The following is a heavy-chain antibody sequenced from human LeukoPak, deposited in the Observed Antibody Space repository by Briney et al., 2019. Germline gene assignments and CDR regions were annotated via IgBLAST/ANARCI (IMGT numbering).Heavy chain of an antibody. Sequence: ASVKASCKASGYIFTTYTMNWVRQAPGQGLEWMGWINTNTGNPTYAQGFTGRFVFSLDTSVSTAYLQISSLKAEDTAVYYCARVMVRGVPVVAYWGQGTLVTVSS. CDR1: GYIFTTYT. J-gene: IGHJ4*02. V-gene: IGHV7-4-1*02. CDR2: INTNTGNP. CDR3: ARVMVRGVPVVAY. D-gene: IGHD3-10*01.